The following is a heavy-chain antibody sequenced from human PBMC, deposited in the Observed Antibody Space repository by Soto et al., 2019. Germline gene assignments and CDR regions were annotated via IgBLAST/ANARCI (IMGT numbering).Heavy chain of an antibody. CDR3: AKSAYSSGWYDWFDP. Sequence: QVQLVESGGGVVQPGRSLRLSCAASGFTFSSYGMHWVRQAPGKGLEWVAVISYDGSNKYYADSVKGRFTISRDNSKNTLYLQMNSLRAEDTAVYYCAKSAYSSGWYDWFDPWGQGTLATVSS. CDR1: GFTFSSYG. D-gene: IGHD6-19*01. CDR2: ISYDGSNK. V-gene: IGHV3-30*18. J-gene: IGHJ5*02.